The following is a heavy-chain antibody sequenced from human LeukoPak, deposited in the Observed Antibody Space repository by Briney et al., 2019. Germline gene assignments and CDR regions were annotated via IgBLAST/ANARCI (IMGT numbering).Heavy chain of an antibody. CDR2: IYYSGST. CDR1: GGSISSYY. D-gene: IGHD3-22*01. Sequence: SETLSLTCTVPGGSISSYYWSWIRQPPGKGLEWIGYIYYSGSTNYNPSLKSRVTISVDTSKNQFSLKLSSVTAADTAVYYCARYYYDSSGYYYGGEYYFDYWGQGTLVTVSS. V-gene: IGHV4-59*01. J-gene: IGHJ4*02. CDR3: ARYYYDSSGYYYGGEYYFDY.